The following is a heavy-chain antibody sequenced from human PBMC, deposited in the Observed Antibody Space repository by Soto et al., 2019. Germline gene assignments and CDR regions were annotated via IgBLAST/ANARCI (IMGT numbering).Heavy chain of an antibody. CDR1: GFTFSDYY. V-gene: IGHV3-11*06. J-gene: IGHJ4*02. CDR2: ISSSSSYT. Sequence: PGWSLRLSCAASGFTFSDYYMSWIRQAPGKGLEWVSYISSSSSYTNYADSVKGRFTISRDNAKNSLYLQMNSLRAEGTAVYYCAREQIGWSGWYGDYWGQGTLVTVSS. D-gene: IGHD6-19*01. CDR3: AREQIGWSGWYGDY.